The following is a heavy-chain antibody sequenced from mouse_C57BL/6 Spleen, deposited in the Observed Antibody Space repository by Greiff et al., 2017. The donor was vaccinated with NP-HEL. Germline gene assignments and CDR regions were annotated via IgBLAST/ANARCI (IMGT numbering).Heavy chain of an antibody. J-gene: IGHJ4*01. CDR3: ASYGWLIRYYYAMDY. CDR2: INPSNGGT. D-gene: IGHD2-3*01. V-gene: IGHV1-53*01. Sequence: QVQLQQPGTELVKPGASVKLSCKASGYTFTSYWMHWVKQRPGQGLEWIGNINPSNGGTNYNEKFKSKATLTVDKSSSTAYMRLSSLTSEDSAVYYCASYGWLIRYYYAMDYWGQGTSVTVSS. CDR1: GYTFTSYW.